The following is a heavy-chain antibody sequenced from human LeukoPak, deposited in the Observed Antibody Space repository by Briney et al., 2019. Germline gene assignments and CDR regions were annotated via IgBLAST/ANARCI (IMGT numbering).Heavy chain of an antibody. D-gene: IGHD6-6*01. CDR3: AGIAARIDY. Sequence: PSETLSLTCTASGGSISSSSYYWGWIRQPPGKGLEWIGSIHYSGSTNYNPSLKSRVTISVDTSKNQLSLKLSSVTAADTAVYYCAGIAARIDYWGQGTLVTVSS. J-gene: IGHJ4*02. CDR2: IHYSGST. CDR1: GGSISSSSYY. V-gene: IGHV4-39*01.